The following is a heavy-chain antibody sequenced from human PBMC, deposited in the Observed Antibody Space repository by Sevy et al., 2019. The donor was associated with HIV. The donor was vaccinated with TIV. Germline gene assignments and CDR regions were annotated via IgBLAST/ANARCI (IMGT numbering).Heavy chain of an antibody. V-gene: IGHV3-23*01. J-gene: IGHJ3*01. D-gene: IGHD3-22*01. CDR1: GFTFNTHV. Sequence: GGSLRLSCVASGFTFNTHVMNWVRQAPGKGLEWVSSISGFGNTYYVDSVRGRFTISRANAKNTLYLQMNSQRADDTAVYYCAKVLNPALESMMEVTVRSLKGFDVWGQGTMVTVSS. CDR2: ISGFGNT. CDR3: AKVLNPALESMMEVTVRSLKGFDV.